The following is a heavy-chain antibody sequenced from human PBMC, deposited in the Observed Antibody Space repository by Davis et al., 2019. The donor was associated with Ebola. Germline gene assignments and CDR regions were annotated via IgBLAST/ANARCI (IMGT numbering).Heavy chain of an antibody. Sequence: GESLKISCAASGFTFSSYAMSWVRQAPGKGLEWVSAISGSGGSTYYADSVKGRFTISRDNSKNTLYLQMNSLRAEDTAVYYCAKDGYSSSSSGIFDYWGQETLVTVSS. CDR2: ISGSGGST. V-gene: IGHV3-23*01. CDR1: GFTFSSYA. J-gene: IGHJ4*02. D-gene: IGHD6-6*01. CDR3: AKDGYSSSSSGIFDY.